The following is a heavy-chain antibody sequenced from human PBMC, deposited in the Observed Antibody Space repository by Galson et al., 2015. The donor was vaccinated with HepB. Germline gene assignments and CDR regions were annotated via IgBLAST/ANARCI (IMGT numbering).Heavy chain of an antibody. CDR3: AGGVYYGSGTGWYSDN. V-gene: IGHV3-30*03. CDR2: ISYDGSNK. J-gene: IGHJ4*02. Sequence: SLRLSCAASGFTFSSYGMHWVRQAPGKGLEWVAVISYDGSNKNYVDSVKGRFTISRDNSKNTLYLQMNSLRAEGTAVYYCAGGVYYGSGTGWYSDNWGQGTLVTVSS. D-gene: IGHD3-10*01. CDR1: GFTFSSYG.